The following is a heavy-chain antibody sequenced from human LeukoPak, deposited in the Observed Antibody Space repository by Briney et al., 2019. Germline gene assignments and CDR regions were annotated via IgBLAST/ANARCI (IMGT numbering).Heavy chain of an antibody. Sequence: GGSLRLSCAASGFTFSSYNMDWVRQAPGMGLEWVSRTNGDGTDTIYADSVKGRFTISRDNAKNTLYLQMNSLRAEDTAVYYCTRDSHGGVDYWGQGTLVTVSS. V-gene: IGHV3-74*01. CDR1: GFTFSSYN. CDR3: TRDSHGGVDY. CDR2: TNGDGTDT. D-gene: IGHD3-10*01. J-gene: IGHJ4*02.